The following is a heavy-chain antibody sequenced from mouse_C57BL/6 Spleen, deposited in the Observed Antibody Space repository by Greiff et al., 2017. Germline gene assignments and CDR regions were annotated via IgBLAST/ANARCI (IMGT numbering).Heavy chain of an antibody. D-gene: IGHD1-1*01. CDR1: GFTFSSYA. CDR3: ARDLGSTPYYAMDY. V-gene: IGHV5-4*01. J-gene: IGHJ4*01. Sequence: EVMLVESGGGLVKPGGSLKLSCAASGFTFSSYAMSWVRQTPEKRLEWVATISDGGSYTYYPDNVKGRFTISRDNAKNNLYLQMSHLKSEDRAMYYCARDLGSTPYYAMDYWGQGTSVTVSS. CDR2: ISDGGSYT.